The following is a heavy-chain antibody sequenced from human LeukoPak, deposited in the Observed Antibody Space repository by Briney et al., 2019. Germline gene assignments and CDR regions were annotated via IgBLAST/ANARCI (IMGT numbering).Heavy chain of an antibody. CDR2: MHYSGSN. V-gene: IGHV4-59*11. CDR1: GASTSSHY. Sequence: SETLSLTCTVSGASTSSHYWSWIRQPPGKGLEWIGYMHYSGSNSYNPSLKSRVTISVDTSENQISLTVSSVTAADTAVYYCERVADVGYYYYLDVWGKGMTVIVS. D-gene: IGHD3-10*02. CDR3: ERVADVGYYYYLDV. J-gene: IGHJ6*03.